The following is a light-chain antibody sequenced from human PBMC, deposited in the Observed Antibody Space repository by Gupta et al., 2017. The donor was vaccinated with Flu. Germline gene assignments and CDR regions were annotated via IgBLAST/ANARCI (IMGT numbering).Light chain of an antibody. CDR1: QSVRSW. Sequence: PFTVSASVGERVSITCRASQSVRSWLAWYQQKPGKDPKLLISTASSLESGVPSRFSGSGSGTEFTLTISGLQPDDFATYYCQQDDNFSWTFGQGTKVEIK. V-gene: IGKV1-5*03. CDR2: TAS. CDR3: QQDDNFSWT. J-gene: IGKJ1*01.